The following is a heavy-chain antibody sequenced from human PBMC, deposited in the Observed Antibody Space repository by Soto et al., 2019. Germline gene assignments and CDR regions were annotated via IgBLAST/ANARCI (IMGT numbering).Heavy chain of an antibody. CDR3: AGILDYHYYMDV. CDR2: IYHSGST. Sequence: PSETLSLTCTVSGGSISSSSYYWGWIRQPPGKGLEWIGSIYHSGSTYCNPSLKSRVTISVDTSKNQFSLNLTSVTAADTAVYCCAGILDYHYYMDVWGKGTTVTVSS. CDR1: GGSISSSSYY. D-gene: IGHD3-3*01. J-gene: IGHJ6*03. V-gene: IGHV4-39*01.